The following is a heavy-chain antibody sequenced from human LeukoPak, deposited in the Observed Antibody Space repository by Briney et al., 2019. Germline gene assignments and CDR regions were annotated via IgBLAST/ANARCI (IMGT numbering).Heavy chain of an antibody. D-gene: IGHD3-10*01. CDR1: GFTFSDYY. V-gene: IGHV3-11*01. CDR2: ISISGTTT. J-gene: IGHJ4*02. CDR3: ARGTMASDF. Sequence: PGGSLRLSCAVSGFTFSDYYMTWIRQTPGKGLEWVSYISISGTTTFYVDSVKGRFTISSDNTKNSLYLQMNSLRAEDTAMYYCARGTMASDFWGQGTLVTVSS.